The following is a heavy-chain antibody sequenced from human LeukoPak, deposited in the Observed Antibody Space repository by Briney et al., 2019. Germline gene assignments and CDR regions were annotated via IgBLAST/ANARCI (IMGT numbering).Heavy chain of an antibody. J-gene: IGHJ4*02. CDR3: GAGVANGYYDY. D-gene: IGHD3-22*01. CDR2: ITSSGGNT. V-gene: IGHV3-23*01. Sequence: GGSLRLSCAASGFTFSSNGMTWVRQAPGKGLEWVSAITSSGGNTYYADSVKGRFTISRDNFKNTLYLQMSSLRAEDTAVYYCGAGVANGYYDYWGQGTLVTVSS. CDR1: GFTFSSNG.